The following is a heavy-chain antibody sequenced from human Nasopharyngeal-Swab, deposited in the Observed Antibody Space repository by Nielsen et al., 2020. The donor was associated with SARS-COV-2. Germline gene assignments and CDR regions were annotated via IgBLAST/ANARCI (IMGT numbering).Heavy chain of an antibody. V-gene: IGHV4-31*03. CDR1: GGSISSGGYY. CDR3: ARAQSITMIIGAFDI. CDR2: IYYSGST. Sequence: LRLSCTVSGGSISSGGYYWSWICQHPGKGLEWIGYIYYSGSTYYNPSLKSRVTISVDTSKNQFSLKLSSVTAADTAVYYCARAQSITMIIGAFDIWGQGTMVTVSS. D-gene: IGHD3-22*01. J-gene: IGHJ3*02.